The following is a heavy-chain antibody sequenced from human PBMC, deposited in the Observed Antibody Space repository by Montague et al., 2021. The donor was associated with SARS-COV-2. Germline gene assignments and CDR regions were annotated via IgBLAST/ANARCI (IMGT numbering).Heavy chain of an antibody. J-gene: IGHJ3*02. CDR2: IYYSGST. Sequence: LVKPTQTLTLTCAFSGFSLSTSGMCVSWIRQPPGKGLEWIGSIYYSGSTYYNPSLKSRVTISVDTSKNQFSLKLSSVTAADTAVYYCAGSPPGTAAAGNVAAFDIWGQGTMVTVSS. V-gene: IGHV4-30-2*03. CDR3: AGSPPGTAAAGNVAAFDI. D-gene: IGHD6-13*01. CDR1: GFSLSTSGMC.